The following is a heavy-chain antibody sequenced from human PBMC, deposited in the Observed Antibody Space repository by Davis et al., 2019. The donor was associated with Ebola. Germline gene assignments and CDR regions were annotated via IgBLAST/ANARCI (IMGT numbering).Heavy chain of an antibody. V-gene: IGHV1-3*01. J-gene: IGHJ3*02. CDR3: AGSGVVITNAFDI. Sequence: ASVKVSCKASGYTFTSYAMHWVRQAPGQRLEWMGWINAGNGNTKYSQKFQGRVTITRDTSASTAYMELSSLRSEGTAVYYCAGSGVVITNAFDIWGQGTMVTVSS. CDR1: GYTFTSYA. CDR2: INAGNGNT. D-gene: IGHD3-22*01.